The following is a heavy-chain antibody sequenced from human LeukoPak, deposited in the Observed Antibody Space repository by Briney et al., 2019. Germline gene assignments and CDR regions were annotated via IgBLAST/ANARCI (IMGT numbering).Heavy chain of an antibody. CDR2: IIPILGIA. CDR3: AGAPTSRDDY. CDR1: GGTFSSYA. V-gene: IGHV1-69*04. Sequence: WASVTVSCKASGGTFSSYAISWVRQAPGQGLEWMGRIIPILGIANYAQKFQGRVTITADKSTSTAYMELSSLRSEDTAVYYCAGAPTSRDDYWGQGTLVTVSS. J-gene: IGHJ4*02.